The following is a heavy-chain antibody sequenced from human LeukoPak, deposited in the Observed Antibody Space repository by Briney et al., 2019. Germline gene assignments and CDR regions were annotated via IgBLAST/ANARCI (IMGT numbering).Heavy chain of an antibody. CDR3: ARDPILGGLFDP. CDR1: GGSIGSGSYY. CDR2: IYTSGST. Sequence: SQTLSLTCTVSGGSIGSGSYYWSWIRQPAGKGLEWIGRIYTSGSTNYNPSLKSRVTISVDTSKNQFSLKLSSVTAADTAVYYCARDPILGGLFDPWGQGTLVTVSS. V-gene: IGHV4-61*02. J-gene: IGHJ5*02. D-gene: IGHD3-10*01.